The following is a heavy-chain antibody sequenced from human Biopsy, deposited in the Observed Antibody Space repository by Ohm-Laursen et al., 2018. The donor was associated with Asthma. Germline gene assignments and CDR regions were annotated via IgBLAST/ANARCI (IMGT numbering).Heavy chain of an antibody. D-gene: IGHD3-3*01. V-gene: IGHV1-3*01. CDR2: INPGNGNT. CDR3: VRDGARIAIFGVGDYFDY. Sequence: SVKVSCKASAYTITSNAMHWVRQAPGQRLERMGWINPGNGNTKYSQKFQGRVTITRDTSASTAYMELSSLRSEDTAVYYCVRDGARIAIFGVGDYFDYWGQGTLVTVSS. J-gene: IGHJ4*02. CDR1: AYTITSNA.